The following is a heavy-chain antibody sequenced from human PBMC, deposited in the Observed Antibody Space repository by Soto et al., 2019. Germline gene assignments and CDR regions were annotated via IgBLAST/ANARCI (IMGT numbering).Heavy chain of an antibody. V-gene: IGHV3-15*02. J-gene: IGHJ4*02. CDR3: TSNAAAKVGTLSY. D-gene: IGHD1-26*01. Sequence: EVQLVGSGGALVDPGGSLRLPCAASGFTFNNARMSWVGQAPGRGLDWVGRIDGGKTDFAAPVEGRFTFSRDDSRNTLFLQMNSLKTEDTGVYYCTSNAAAKVGTLSYWGQGTLVTVSS. CDR1: GFTFNNAR. CDR2: IDGGKT.